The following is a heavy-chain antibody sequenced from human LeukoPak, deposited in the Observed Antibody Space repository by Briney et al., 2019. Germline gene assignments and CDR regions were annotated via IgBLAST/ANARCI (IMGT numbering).Heavy chain of an antibody. D-gene: IGHD2-2*01. J-gene: IGHJ4*02. V-gene: IGHV4-39*07. CDR2: INHSGST. CDR1: GGSISSSSYY. Sequence: SETLSLTCTVSGGSISSSSYYWSWIRQPPGKGLEWIGEINHSGSTNYNPSLKSRVTISVDTSKNQFSLKLSSVTAADTAVYYCAANNPVVPAAMPLGYWGQGTLVTVSS. CDR3: AANNPVVPAAMPLGY.